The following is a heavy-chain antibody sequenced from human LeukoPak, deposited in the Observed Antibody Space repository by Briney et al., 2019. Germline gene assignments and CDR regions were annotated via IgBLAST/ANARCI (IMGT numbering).Heavy chain of an antibody. CDR2: ISGGGDNT. CDR3: ANGAAAGTPTIGDY. Sequence: GGSLRLSCAASGFTFSSYGMHWVRQAPGKGLEWVSVISGGGDNTYYADSVKGRFTISRDNFKNTLYLQMNSLRVEDTAVYYCANGAAAGTPTIGDYWGQGTLVTVSS. J-gene: IGHJ4*02. CDR1: GFTFSSYG. D-gene: IGHD6-13*01. V-gene: IGHV3-23*01.